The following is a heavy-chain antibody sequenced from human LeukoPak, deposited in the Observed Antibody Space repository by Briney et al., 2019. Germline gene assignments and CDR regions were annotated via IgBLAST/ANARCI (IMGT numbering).Heavy chain of an antibody. J-gene: IGHJ6*02. CDR3: ARDWLWMGSGTHRYYYYGMDV. CDR1: GYTFTSYA. CDR2: INAGNGNT. Sequence: ASVKVSCKASGYTFTSYAMHWVRQAPGQRLEWMGWINAGNGNTKYSQKFQGRVTITRDTSASTAYMELSSLRSEDTAVYYCARDWLWMGSGTHRYYYYGMDVWGQGTTVTVSS. D-gene: IGHD3-10*01. V-gene: IGHV1-3*01.